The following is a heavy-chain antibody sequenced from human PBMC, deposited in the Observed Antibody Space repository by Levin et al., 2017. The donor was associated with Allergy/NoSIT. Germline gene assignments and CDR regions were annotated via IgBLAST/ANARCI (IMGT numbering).Heavy chain of an antibody. V-gene: IGHV3-74*01. CDR1: AFTFSNYY. Sequence: PGGSLRLSCTASAFTFSNYYMHWVRQAPGMGLVWVSNILNDGTTNYADSVKGRFTISRDNAKNTLYLQMNSLGEEDTAVYFCARGGCDRTSCLDHWGQGILVTVSS. CDR2: ILNDGTT. D-gene: IGHD2-2*01. CDR3: ARGGCDRTSCLDH. J-gene: IGHJ4*02.